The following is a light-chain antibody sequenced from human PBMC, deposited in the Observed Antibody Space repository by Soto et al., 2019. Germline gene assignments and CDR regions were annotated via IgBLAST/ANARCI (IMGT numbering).Light chain of an antibody. Sequence: DIQMTQSPSSLSASLGDRVTITCRASQSISSYLNWYQQKPGKAPKLLIYAASSLQSGVPSRFSGSGSGTEFTLTISSLQPDDFANYYCQHYKMYSPWTFGQGTKVDIK. CDR2: AAS. CDR3: QHYKMYSPWT. J-gene: IGKJ1*01. V-gene: IGKV1-39*01. CDR1: QSISSY.